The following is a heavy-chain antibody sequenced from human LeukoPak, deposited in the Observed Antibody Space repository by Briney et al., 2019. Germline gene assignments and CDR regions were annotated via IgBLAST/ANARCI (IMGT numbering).Heavy chain of an antibody. CDR3: ARKSAKNSESYYE. CDR2: IYYSGST. D-gene: IGHD1-26*01. CDR1: GGSISSYY. J-gene: IGHJ4*02. V-gene: IGHV4-59*01. Sequence: KSSETLSLTCTVSGGSISSYYWSWIRQPPGKGLEWIGYIYYSGSTNYNPSLKSRVTISVDTSKNQFSLKLSSVTAADTAVYYCARKSAKNSESYYEWGQGTLVTVSS.